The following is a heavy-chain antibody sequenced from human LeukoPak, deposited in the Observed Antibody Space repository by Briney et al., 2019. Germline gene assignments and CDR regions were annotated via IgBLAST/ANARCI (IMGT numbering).Heavy chain of an antibody. D-gene: IGHD2-2*01. CDR2: ISPGGSTI. V-gene: IGHV3-74*01. CDR1: GLIFSGYG. J-gene: IGHJ4*02. CDR3: ARIGPGSSRDY. Sequence: AGGSLRLSCEASGLIFSGYGMHWVRQAPGKGLVWVARISPGGSTISSADSVKGRFTISRHTANNTLYLQMSSLTAEPTAVYYCARIGPGSSRDYWGQGTLVTVSS.